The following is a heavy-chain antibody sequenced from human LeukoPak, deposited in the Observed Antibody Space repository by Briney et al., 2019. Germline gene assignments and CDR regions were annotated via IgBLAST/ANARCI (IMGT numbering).Heavy chain of an antibody. CDR1: GFTFSSYA. CDR3: AKDLPYGDSPSYYFDY. V-gene: IGHV3-23*01. Sequence: GGSLRLSCAVSGFTFSSYAMSWVRQAPGKGLEWVSAISGSGGSTYYADSVKGRFTISRDNSKNTLYLQMNSLRAEDTAVYYCAKDLPYGDSPSYYFDYWGQGTLVTVSS. CDR2: ISGSGGST. J-gene: IGHJ4*02. D-gene: IGHD4-17*01.